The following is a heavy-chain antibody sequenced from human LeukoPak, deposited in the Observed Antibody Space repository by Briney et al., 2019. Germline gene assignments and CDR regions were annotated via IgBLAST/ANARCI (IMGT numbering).Heavy chain of an antibody. Sequence: GGSLRLSCAASGFTFSSYGMSWVRQAPGKGLEWVSAISGSGGSTYYADSVKGRFTISRDNSKYTLYLQMNSLRAEDTAVYYCASLRRDGYNYPDYWGQGTLVTVSS. D-gene: IGHD5-24*01. V-gene: IGHV3-23*01. CDR3: ASLRRDGYNYPDY. CDR1: GFTFSSYG. J-gene: IGHJ4*02. CDR2: ISGSGGST.